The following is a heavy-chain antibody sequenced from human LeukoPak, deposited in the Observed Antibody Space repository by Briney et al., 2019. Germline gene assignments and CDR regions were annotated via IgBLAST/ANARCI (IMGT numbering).Heavy chain of an antibody. V-gene: IGHV1-18*01. CDR2: ISFYNGNK. J-gene: IGHJ4*02. CDR3: ARGRTVRGFIYFLDY. CDR1: GYTFTSYG. Sequence: GASVKVSCKASGYTFTSYGLSWVRQPPGQGVEWVGWISFYNGNKKFAQKLQGRVNMTTDTSTSTAYMELRSLRSDDTAVYYCARGRTVRGFIYFLDYWGQGTLVTVSS. D-gene: IGHD3-10*01.